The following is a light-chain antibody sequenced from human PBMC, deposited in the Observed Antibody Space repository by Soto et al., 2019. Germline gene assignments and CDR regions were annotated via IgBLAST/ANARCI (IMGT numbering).Light chain of an antibody. J-gene: IGKJ1*01. CDR3: QQRSDWPWT. CDR1: ESVTNY. V-gene: IGKV3-11*01. CDR2: DVS. Sequence: EIVLPQSPGTLSLSPGERGTLSCRASESVTNYLAWYQQKPGQAPRLLVYDVSNRATGIPARFSGGGSGTDFTLTISNLEPEDFAVYYCQQRSDWPWTFGQGTKVDIK.